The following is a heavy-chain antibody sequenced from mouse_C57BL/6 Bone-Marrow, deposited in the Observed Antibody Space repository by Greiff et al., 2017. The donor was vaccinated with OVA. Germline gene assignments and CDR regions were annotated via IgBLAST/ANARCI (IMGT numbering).Heavy chain of an antibody. D-gene: IGHD1-1*01. CDR1: GYTFTSYW. CDR2: IDPSDSYT. Sequence: QVQLKQPGAELVRPGTSVKLSCKASGYTFTSYWMHWVKQRPGQGLEWIGVIDPSDSYTNYNQKFKGKATLTVDTSSSTAYMQLSSLTSEDSAVYYCASRDYGSSYDYAMDYWGQGTSVTVSS. J-gene: IGHJ4*01. CDR3: ASRDYGSSYDYAMDY. V-gene: IGHV1-59*01.